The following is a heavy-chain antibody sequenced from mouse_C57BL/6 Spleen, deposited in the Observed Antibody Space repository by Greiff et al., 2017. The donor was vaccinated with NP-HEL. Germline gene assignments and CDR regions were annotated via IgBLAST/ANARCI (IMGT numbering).Heavy chain of an antibody. CDR3: ARGGLRRDFDY. D-gene: IGHD2-4*01. CDR2: FHPYNDDT. Sequence: VKVVESGAELVKPGASVKMSCKASGYTFTTYPIEWMKQNHGKSLEWIGNFHPYNDDTKYNEKFKGKATLTVEKSSSTVYLELSRLTSDDSAVYYCARGGLRRDFDYWGQGTTLTVSS. J-gene: IGHJ2*01. CDR1: GYTFTTYP. V-gene: IGHV1-47*01.